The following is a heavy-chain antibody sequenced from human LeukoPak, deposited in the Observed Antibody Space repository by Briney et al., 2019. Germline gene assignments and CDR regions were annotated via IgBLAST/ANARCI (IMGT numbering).Heavy chain of an antibody. J-gene: IGHJ4*02. CDR1: GFTFSSYS. Sequence: GGSLRLSCAASGFTFSSYSMNWVRQAPGKGLEWVSSISSSSSYIYYADSVKGRFTISRDNAKNPLYLQVNSLRAEDTAVYYCAKYYGDYDWDYFDYWGQGTLVTVSS. CDR2: ISSSSSYI. V-gene: IGHV3-21*01. CDR3: AKYYGDYDWDYFDY. D-gene: IGHD4-17*01.